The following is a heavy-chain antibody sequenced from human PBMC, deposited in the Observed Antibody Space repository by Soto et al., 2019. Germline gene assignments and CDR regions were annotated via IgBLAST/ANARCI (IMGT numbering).Heavy chain of an antibody. D-gene: IGHD6-19*01. J-gene: IGHJ5*02. CDR3: ARDRASGAVGLDP. V-gene: IGHV1-46*01. CDR2: INPSGGST. CDR1: GYTFTSRY. Sequence: ASVKVSCKASGYTFTSRYLHWVRQAPGQGLEWMGIINPSGGSTSYAQKFQGRVTMTRGTSTSTVYMELSSLTSEDTAAYYCARDRASGAVGLDPWGQGTLVTVSS.